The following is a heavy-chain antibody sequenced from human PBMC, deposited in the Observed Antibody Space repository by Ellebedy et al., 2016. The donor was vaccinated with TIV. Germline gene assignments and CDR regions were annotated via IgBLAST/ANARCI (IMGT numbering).Heavy chain of an antibody. CDR2: ISYDGSNK. CDR3: ARAGSVPKGARDY. CDR1: GFTFSSYA. D-gene: IGHD3-10*01. J-gene: IGHJ4*02. Sequence: GESLKISXAASGFTFSSYAMHWVRQAPGKGLEWVAVISYDGSNKYYADSVKGRFTISRDNSKNTLYLQMNSLRAEDTAVYYCARAGSVPKGARDYWGQGTLVTVSS. V-gene: IGHV3-30-3*01.